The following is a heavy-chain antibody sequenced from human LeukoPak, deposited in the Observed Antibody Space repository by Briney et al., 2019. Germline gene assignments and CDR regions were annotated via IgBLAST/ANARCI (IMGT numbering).Heavy chain of an antibody. V-gene: IGHV1-18*01. J-gene: IGHJ6*02. Sequence: ASVKVSCKASGYTFTSYGISWVRQAPGQGLEWMGWISAYNGNTNYAQKVQGRVTMTTDTSTSTAYMELRSLRSDDTAVYYCAREETHHVYYGMDVWGQGTTVTVSS. D-gene: IGHD1-14*01. CDR2: ISAYNGNT. CDR3: AREETHHVYYGMDV. CDR1: GYTFTSYG.